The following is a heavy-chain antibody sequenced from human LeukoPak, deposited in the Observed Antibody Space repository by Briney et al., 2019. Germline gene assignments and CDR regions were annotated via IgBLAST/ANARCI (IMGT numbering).Heavy chain of an antibody. Sequence: GGSLRLSCAASGFTLSSHGMHWVRQAPGKGLEWVALIWYDGSKKNYADSVKGRFTISRDDSKSTLYLQINSLRAEDTAVYYCAKDLSYGSNWFDPWGQGTLVTVSS. CDR1: GFTLSSHG. CDR3: AKDLSYGSNWFDP. CDR2: IWYDGSKK. J-gene: IGHJ5*02. V-gene: IGHV3-33*06. D-gene: IGHD5-18*01.